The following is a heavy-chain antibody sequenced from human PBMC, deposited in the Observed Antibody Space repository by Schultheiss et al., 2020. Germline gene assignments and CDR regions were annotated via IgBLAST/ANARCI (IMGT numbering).Heavy chain of an antibody. Sequence: ASVKVSCKASGYTFTGYYMHWVRQAPGQGLEWMGWISAYNGNTNYAQKLQGRVTMTTDTSTSTAYMELRSLRSDDTAVYYCARGGTMVRGVIIPSYYFDYWGQGTLVTVSS. CDR2: ISAYNGNT. CDR3: ARGGTMVRGVIIPSYYFDY. J-gene: IGHJ4*02. CDR1: GYTFTGYY. V-gene: IGHV1-18*04. D-gene: IGHD3-10*01.